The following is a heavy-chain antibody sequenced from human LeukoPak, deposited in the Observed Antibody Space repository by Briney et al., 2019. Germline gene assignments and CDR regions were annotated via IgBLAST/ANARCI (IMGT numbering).Heavy chain of an antibody. CDR1: GFTFSSYA. CDR3: AKRGDAHRIWVVPAAFDY. J-gene: IGHJ4*02. Sequence: GGSLRLSCAASGFTFSSYAMSWVRQAPGKGLEWVSAISGSGGSTYYADSVKGRFTISRDNSKNTLYLQMNSLRAEDTAVYYCAKRGDAHRIWVVPAAFDYWGQGTLVTVSS. CDR2: ISGSGGST. V-gene: IGHV3-23*01. D-gene: IGHD2-2*01.